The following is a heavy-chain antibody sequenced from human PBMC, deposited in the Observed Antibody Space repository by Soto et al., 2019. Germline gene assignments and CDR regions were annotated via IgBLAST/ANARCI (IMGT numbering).Heavy chain of an antibody. CDR3: ARQRPDYYDSSGINWFAP. D-gene: IGHD3-22*01. J-gene: IGHJ5*02. CDR1: GGSVSSGGHY. V-gene: IGHV4-61*08. CDR2: ISDTGTT. Sequence: PSETLSLTCSVSGGSVSSGGHYWSWIRQPPGKGLEWIAYISDTGTTNYNPSLKSRVTISVDMSKNKFSLRLSSVTAADTAVYYCARQRPDYYDSSGINWFAPWGQRSLVTVSA.